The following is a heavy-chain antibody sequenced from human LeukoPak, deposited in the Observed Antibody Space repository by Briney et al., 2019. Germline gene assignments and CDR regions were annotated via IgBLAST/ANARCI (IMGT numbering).Heavy chain of an antibody. Sequence: GGSLRLSCAASTFTFSNAWMSWVRQAPGKGLEWVGRIKSKSDGGTTDYAAPVKGRFTISRDDSKNTLYLQMNSLKAEDTAVYYCTTAPRGYCSGGSCSYAFDIWGQGTMVTVSS. CDR2: IKSKSDGGTT. D-gene: IGHD2-15*01. V-gene: IGHV3-15*01. CDR3: TTAPRGYCSGGSCSYAFDI. CDR1: TFTFSNAW. J-gene: IGHJ3*02.